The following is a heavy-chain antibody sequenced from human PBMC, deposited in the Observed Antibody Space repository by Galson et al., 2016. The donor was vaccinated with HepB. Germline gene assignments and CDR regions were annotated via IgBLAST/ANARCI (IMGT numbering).Heavy chain of an antibody. Sequence: SLRLSCAVSGFTFNSYWMSWVRQAPGKGLEWLANMNQDGSEKYYVDSVKGRFTISRDNARDSLYLQMNSLRVEETAVYYCARDLVYPGDDGKYYYYGMDVWGQGTTVTVSS. CDR1: GFTFNSYW. CDR2: MNQDGSEK. D-gene: IGHD4-17*01. V-gene: IGHV3-7*01. CDR3: ARDLVYPGDDGKYYYYGMDV. J-gene: IGHJ6*02.